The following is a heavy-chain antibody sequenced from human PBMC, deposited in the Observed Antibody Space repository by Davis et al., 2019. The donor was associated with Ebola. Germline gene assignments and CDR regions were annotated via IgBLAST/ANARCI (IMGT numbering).Heavy chain of an antibody. D-gene: IGHD5-24*01. Sequence: GESLKISCTASGFNFSNYWMHWVRQSPGQGLVWVARISSAGNQTREADSAKGRFIISRDNAKNTLFLQMNSLSSEDTAVYFCARDLVETVQGIPTRNWYFDLWGRGTLVSVS. CDR2: ISSAGNQT. J-gene: IGHJ2*01. CDR1: GFNFSNYW. CDR3: ARDLVETVQGIPTRNWYFDL. V-gene: IGHV3-74*01.